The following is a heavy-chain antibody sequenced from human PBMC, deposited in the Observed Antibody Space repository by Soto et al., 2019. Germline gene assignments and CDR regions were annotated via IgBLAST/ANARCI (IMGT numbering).Heavy chain of an antibody. D-gene: IGHD2-8*01. CDR1: GGSISSSSYY. J-gene: IGHJ4*02. CDR2: IHYSGST. V-gene: IGHV4-39*01. CDR3: AGMRRRWSIDY. Sequence: SETLSPTCTVSGGSISSSSYYWGWIRQPPGKGLEWIGSIHYSGSTYYNPSLKSRITISVDTSKNQFSLKLSSVTAADTAVYYCAGMRRRWSIDYWGLGTLVTVSS.